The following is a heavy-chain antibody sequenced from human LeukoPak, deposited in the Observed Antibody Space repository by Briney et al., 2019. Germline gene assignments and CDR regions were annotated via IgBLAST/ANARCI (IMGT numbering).Heavy chain of an antibody. D-gene: IGHD3-22*01. CDR3: ARSLGFYDSSGAYYFDY. V-gene: IGHV3-30*03. Sequence: GGSLRLSCAASEFTFSTYGMHWVHQAPGKGLEWVALISYDGSDKYYADSVKGRFTISRDNSKNTLYLQMNSLRGEDTAVYYCARSLGFYDSSGAYYFDYWGQGTLVTVSS. CDR2: ISYDGSDK. CDR1: EFTFSTYG. J-gene: IGHJ4*02.